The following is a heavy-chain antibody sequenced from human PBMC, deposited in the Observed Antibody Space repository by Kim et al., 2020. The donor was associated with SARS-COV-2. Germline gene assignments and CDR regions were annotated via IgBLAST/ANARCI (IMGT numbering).Heavy chain of an antibody. Sequence: LKSRVTISVDTSKNQFSLKLSAVTAADTAVYYCARGRYSSSWYVAAQFDYWGQGTLVTVSS. J-gene: IGHJ4*02. D-gene: IGHD6-13*01. V-gene: IGHV4-34*01. CDR3: ARGRYSSSWYVAAQFDY.